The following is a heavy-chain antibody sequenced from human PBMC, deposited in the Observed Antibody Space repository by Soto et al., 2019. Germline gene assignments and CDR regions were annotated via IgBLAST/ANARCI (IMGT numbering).Heavy chain of an antibody. CDR2: INSDGSRA. CDR1: GFTFSTFW. Sequence: EVQLVESGGGLVQPGGSLRLSCAASGFTFSTFWMHWVRQAPGKGLVWVSRINSDGSRASYADSVKGRFTISRDNAKNTLYLQMNSLRAEDTALYYSARDSDTYGYSNADYWGQGSLVTVSS. J-gene: IGHJ4*02. V-gene: IGHV3-74*01. CDR3: ARDSDTYGYSNADY. D-gene: IGHD5-18*01.